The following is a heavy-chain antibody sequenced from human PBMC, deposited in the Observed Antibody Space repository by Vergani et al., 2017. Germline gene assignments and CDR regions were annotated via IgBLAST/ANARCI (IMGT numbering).Heavy chain of an antibody. CDR2: ISYDGTKK. Sequence: QVHLVESGGGVVQPGRSLRLSCGVSGFTSSYYGRHWVRQAPGKGLEGVAVISYDGTKKYYAVSVKGRFTISRVNSKSTLYLQMNSLRTEGTAVYYCATKSCGTPGCQIGYFREWGQGTLVTVSS. CDR1: GFTSSYYG. D-gene: IGHD2-15*01. V-gene: IGHV3-30*03. CDR3: ATKSCGTPGCQIGYFRE. J-gene: IGHJ1*01.